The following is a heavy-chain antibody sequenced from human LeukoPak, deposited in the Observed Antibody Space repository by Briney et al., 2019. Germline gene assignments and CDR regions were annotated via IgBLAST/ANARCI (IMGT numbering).Heavy chain of an antibody. CDR2: INHSGST. V-gene: IGHV4-34*01. J-gene: IGHJ4*02. CDR3: ARDSGSYSLWFHKSFHYFDY. CDR1: GGSFSGYY. Sequence: PSETLSPTCAVYGGSFSGYYWSWIRQPPGKGLEWIGEINHSGSTNYNPPLKSRVTISVDTSKNQFSLKPSSVTAADTAVYYCARDSGSYSLWFHKSFHYFDYWGQGTLVTVSS. D-gene: IGHD1-26*01.